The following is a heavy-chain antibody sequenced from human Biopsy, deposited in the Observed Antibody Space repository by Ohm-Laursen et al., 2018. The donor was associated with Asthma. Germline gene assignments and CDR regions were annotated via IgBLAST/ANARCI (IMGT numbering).Heavy chain of an antibody. CDR3: ARTTYGHDGFDP. J-gene: IGHJ5*02. D-gene: IGHD4-17*01. CDR1: GGSINIGDYY. Sequence: TLSLTCTVSGGSINIGDYYWSWIRQHPVKGLEWIGHIYYSGSTYYNPSLKSRVSISLDTSKNQFSLSLTSVTAADTAVYYCARTTYGHDGFDPWCQGTLVTVSS. CDR2: IYYSGST. V-gene: IGHV4-31*03.